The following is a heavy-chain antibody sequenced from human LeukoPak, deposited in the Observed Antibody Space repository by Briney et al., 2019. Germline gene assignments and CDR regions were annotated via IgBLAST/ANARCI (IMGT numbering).Heavy chain of an antibody. V-gene: IGHV3-7*01. J-gene: IGHJ4*02. D-gene: IGHD3-10*01. CDR3: ARLLVYNSGGEAFDC. CDR2: IKVDGSEK. Sequence: GGSLRLSCAASGFTFSRNGMTWVRQAPGKGLEWVANIKVDGSEKYYVDSVKGRFTISRDNAKNSLYLQMNSLRAEDTAVYYCARLLVYNSGGEAFDCWGQGTLVTVSS. CDR1: GFTFSRNG.